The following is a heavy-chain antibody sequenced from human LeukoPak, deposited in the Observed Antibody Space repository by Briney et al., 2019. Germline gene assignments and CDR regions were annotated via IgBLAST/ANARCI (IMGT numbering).Heavy chain of an antibody. Sequence: ASVKVSCKASGCTFTGYYMHWVRQAPGQGLEWMGWINPNSGGTNYAQKFQGRVTMTRDTSISTAYMELSRLRSDDTAVYYCARVWIVATIRDAFDIWGQGTMVTVSS. D-gene: IGHD5-12*01. CDR2: INPNSGGT. CDR1: GCTFTGYY. CDR3: ARVWIVATIRDAFDI. J-gene: IGHJ3*02. V-gene: IGHV1-2*02.